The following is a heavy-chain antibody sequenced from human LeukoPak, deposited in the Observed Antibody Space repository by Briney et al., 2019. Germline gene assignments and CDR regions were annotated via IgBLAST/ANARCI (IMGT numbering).Heavy chain of an antibody. Sequence: GGSLRLSCAASGFTFSSYAMHWVRQAPGKGLEWVAVISYDGSNKYYADSVKGRFIISRDNSKNTLYLQMNSLRAEDTAVYYCARRAQDAFDIWGQGTMVTVSS. CDR3: ARRAQDAFDI. CDR1: GFTFSSYA. J-gene: IGHJ3*02. CDR2: ISYDGSNK. V-gene: IGHV3-30-3*01.